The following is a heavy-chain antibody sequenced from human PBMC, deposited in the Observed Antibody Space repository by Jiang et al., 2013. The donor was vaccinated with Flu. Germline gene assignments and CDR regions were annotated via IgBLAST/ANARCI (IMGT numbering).Heavy chain of an antibody. D-gene: IGHD6-19*01. CDR1: GGSISSSSYY. CDR2: IYYSGST. CDR3: ARQSSGWYGQGNYFDY. V-gene: IGHV4-39*01. Sequence: GSGLVKPSETLSLTCTVSGGSISSSSYYWGWIRQPPGKGLEWIGSIYYSGSTYYNPSLKSRVTISVDTSKNQFSLKLSSVTAADTAVYYCARQSSGWYGQGNYFDYWGQGTLVTVSS. J-gene: IGHJ4*02.